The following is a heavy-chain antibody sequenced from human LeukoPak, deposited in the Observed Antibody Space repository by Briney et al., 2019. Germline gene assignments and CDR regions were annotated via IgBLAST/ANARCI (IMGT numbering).Heavy chain of an antibody. D-gene: IGHD4-23*01. CDR2: IYTGGGT. J-gene: IGHJ4*02. CDR3: ARWTNYGGPDF. CDR1: GFNASTNY. Sequence: GGPLRLSCAASGFNASTNYMSWVRQSPGKGLEWVSVIYTGGGTYYADSVKGRFTTSRHNSKNTLYLQMNSLRPEDTAVYYCARWTNYGGPDFWGQGTLVTVSS. V-gene: IGHV3-53*04.